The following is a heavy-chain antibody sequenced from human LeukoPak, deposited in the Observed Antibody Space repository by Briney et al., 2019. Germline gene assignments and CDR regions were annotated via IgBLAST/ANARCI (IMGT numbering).Heavy chain of an antibody. CDR3: ASVLGYCSGGSCYSALYYYYMDV. J-gene: IGHJ6*03. CDR2: IYYSGNT. CDR1: GVSISSSNSY. D-gene: IGHD2-15*01. V-gene: IGHV4-39*07. Sequence: PSETLSLTCTVSGVSISSSNSYWGWIRQPPGKGLEWIGSIYYSGNTYYNASLKSQVSISIDTSKNQFSLKLSSVTAADTAVYYCASVLGYCSGGSCYSALYYYYMDVWGKGTTVTVSS.